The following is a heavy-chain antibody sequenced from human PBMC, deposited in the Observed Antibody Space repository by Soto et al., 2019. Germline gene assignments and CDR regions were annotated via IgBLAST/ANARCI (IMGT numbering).Heavy chain of an antibody. J-gene: IGHJ6*02. CDR3: ARDRWVWFGESYYYGMDV. D-gene: IGHD3-10*01. Sequence: SETLSLTCTVSGGSISSGDYYWSWIRQPPGKGLEWIGYIYYSGSTYYNPSLKSRVTISVDTSKNQFSLKLSSVTAADTAVYYCARDRWVWFGESYYYGMDVWGQGTTVTVSS. CDR2: IYYSGST. V-gene: IGHV4-30-4*01. CDR1: GGSISSGDYY.